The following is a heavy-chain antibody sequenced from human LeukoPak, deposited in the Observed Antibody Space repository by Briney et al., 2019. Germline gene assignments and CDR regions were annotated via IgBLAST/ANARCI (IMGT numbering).Heavy chain of an antibody. CDR3: ARHLLGIAAAGTPFDY. V-gene: IGHV4-59*08. D-gene: IGHD6-13*01. Sequence: SETLSLTCTVSGGSISSYYWSWIRQPPGKGLEWIGYIYYSGSTNYNPPLKSRVTISVDTSKNQFSLKLSSVTAADTAVYYCARHLLGIAAAGTPFDYWGQGTLVTVSS. J-gene: IGHJ4*02. CDR1: GGSISSYY. CDR2: IYYSGST.